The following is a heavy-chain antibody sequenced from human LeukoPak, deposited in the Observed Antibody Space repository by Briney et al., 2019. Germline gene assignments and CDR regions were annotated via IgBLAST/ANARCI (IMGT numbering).Heavy chain of an antibody. J-gene: IGHJ4*02. D-gene: IGHD3-22*01. CDR1: VFTLTNYW. V-gene: IGHV3-74*01. CDR2: IHSDGSNT. Sequence: GGSLRLSCTTSVFTLTNYWIHWVRQAPGKGLMWFSRIHSDGSNTNYAGSVKGRFTISRDNARNTLYLQMNSLRAEDTAVYYCAGGLSDYYYTVGYWGQGTLVTVSS. CDR3: AGGLSDYYYTVGY.